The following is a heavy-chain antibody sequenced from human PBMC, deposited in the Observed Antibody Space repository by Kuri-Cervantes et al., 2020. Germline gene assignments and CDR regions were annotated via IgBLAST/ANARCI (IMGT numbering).Heavy chain of an antibody. CDR3: AREDVLRFYGMDV. J-gene: IGHJ6*02. D-gene: IGHD3-3*01. V-gene: IGHV3-9*01. Sequence: SLKISCAASGFTFDDYAMHWVRQAPGKGLEWVSGISWNRGSIGYADSVKGRFTISRDNAKNSLYLQMNSLRAEDTAVYYCAREDVLRFYGMDVWGQGTTVTVSS. CDR2: ISWNRGSI. CDR1: GFTFDDYA.